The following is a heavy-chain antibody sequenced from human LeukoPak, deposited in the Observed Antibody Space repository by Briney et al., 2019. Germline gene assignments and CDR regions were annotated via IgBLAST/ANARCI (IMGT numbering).Heavy chain of an antibody. Sequence: PGGSLRLSCAASGFRFSDHYMSWIRQTPGKGLELVSYITDTGSTSYADSVEGRFTVSRDNAQSSLFLQMNSLRAEDTAIYYCARMRGRGPGGHFDCWGQGTLVTVSS. CDR3: ARMRGRGPGGHFDC. CDR1: GFRFSDHY. V-gene: IGHV3-11*01. J-gene: IGHJ4*02. CDR2: ITDTGST. D-gene: IGHD3-10*01.